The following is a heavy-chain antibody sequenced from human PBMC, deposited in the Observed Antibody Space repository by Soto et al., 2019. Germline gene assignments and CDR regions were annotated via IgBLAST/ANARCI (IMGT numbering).Heavy chain of an antibody. D-gene: IGHD1-26*01. CDR3: VRGASLNFDY. V-gene: IGHV3-20*04. Sequence: EVQLVESGGGVLRPGGSLRLSCAASGFTFDDYGMSWARQAPGKGLEWVAGVNWNGGSTGYADSVKGRFTISRDNAKNSLYLQMNSLRDEGTAFYYRVRGASLNFDYWGQGTLVTVSS. CDR1: GFTFDDYG. CDR2: VNWNGGST. J-gene: IGHJ4*02.